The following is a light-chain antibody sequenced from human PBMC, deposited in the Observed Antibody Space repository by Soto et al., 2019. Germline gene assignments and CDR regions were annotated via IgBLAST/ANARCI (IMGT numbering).Light chain of an antibody. J-gene: IGLJ1*01. Sequence: QSALTQPASVSGSPGQSITISCTGTSSDVGGYNYVSWYQQHPGKAPKLMIYDVSNRPSGFSNRFSGSKSGNTASLTISGLQAKDEADYYCSSYTSSSTLEVFGTGTKLTVL. CDR1: SSDVGGYNY. CDR2: DVS. V-gene: IGLV2-14*01. CDR3: SSYTSSSTLEV.